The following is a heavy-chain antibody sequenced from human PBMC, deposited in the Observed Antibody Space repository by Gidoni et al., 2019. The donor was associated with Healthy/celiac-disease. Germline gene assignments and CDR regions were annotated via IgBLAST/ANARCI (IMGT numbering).Heavy chain of an antibody. Sequence: QVQLVQSGAEVKKPGSSVKVSCKASGGHFSSYAISWVRQAPGQGLEWRGGIIPIFGTANYAQKFQGRVTITADESTSTAYMELSSLRSEDTAVYYCARVGYGGNTPGGLHDYWGQGTLVTVSS. CDR1: GGHFSSYA. CDR2: IIPIFGTA. D-gene: IGHD4-17*01. J-gene: IGHJ4*02. V-gene: IGHV1-69*01. CDR3: ARVGYGGNTPGGLHDY.